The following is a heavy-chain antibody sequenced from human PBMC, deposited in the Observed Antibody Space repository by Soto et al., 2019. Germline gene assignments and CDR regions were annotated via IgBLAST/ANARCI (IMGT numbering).Heavy chain of an antibody. D-gene: IGHD1-1*01. CDR1: GFTFKTYS. CDR2: ISGGSRTI. CDR3: ARDQINARYKYAFDI. Sequence: EVQLVESGGGLVQPGGSLRLSCAASGFTFKTYSMNWVRQAPGKGLEWVSYISGGSRTINYADSVKGRFTISRDNAKNSLYLQMNGLKDGDTAVYYCARDQINARYKYAFDIWGKGTVVTVSS. V-gene: IGHV3-48*02. J-gene: IGHJ3*02.